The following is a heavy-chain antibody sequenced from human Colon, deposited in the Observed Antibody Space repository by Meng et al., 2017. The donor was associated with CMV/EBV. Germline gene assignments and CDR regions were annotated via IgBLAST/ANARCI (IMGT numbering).Heavy chain of an antibody. CDR2: FYSGNTT. CDR1: GLTLSSMY. V-gene: IGHV3-66*02. Sequence: GESLKISCAGSGLTLSSMYMHWVRQAPGKGLEWVSVFYSGNTTDYADSLKGCFTVSRDNSKNTLYLQMNSLRVEDTAIYYCARGRRYCPNSRCYFFDHWGQGTLVTVSS. CDR3: ARGRRYCPNSRCYFFDH. D-gene: IGHD2-8*01. J-gene: IGHJ4*02.